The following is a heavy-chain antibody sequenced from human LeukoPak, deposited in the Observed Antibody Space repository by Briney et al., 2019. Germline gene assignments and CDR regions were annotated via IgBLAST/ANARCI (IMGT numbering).Heavy chain of an antibody. Sequence: SETLSLTCTVPGASISSHYWSWIRQPPGKGLEWIGYIDYSGGTNYNPSLKSRVTISVDTSKNQFSLNLSSVTAADTAVYFCARGHYYDTSGDYWGQGTLVTVSS. CDR1: GASISSHY. J-gene: IGHJ4*02. D-gene: IGHD3-22*01. V-gene: IGHV4-59*11. CDR2: IDYSGGT. CDR3: ARGHYYDTSGDY.